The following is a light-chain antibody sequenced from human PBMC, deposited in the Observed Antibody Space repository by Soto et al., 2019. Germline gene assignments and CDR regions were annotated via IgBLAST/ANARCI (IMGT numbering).Light chain of an antibody. CDR3: QQYGSSPPYT. V-gene: IGKV3-20*01. CDR2: GAS. CDR1: QSVSSSY. Sequence: EIVLTQSPGTLSLSPGERATLSCRASQSVSSSYLAWYQQKPGQAPRLLIYGASNRATGIPDRFSASGSGTDFTLTISRLEPEDCAVYYCQQYGSSPPYTFGQGTKLENK. J-gene: IGKJ2*01.